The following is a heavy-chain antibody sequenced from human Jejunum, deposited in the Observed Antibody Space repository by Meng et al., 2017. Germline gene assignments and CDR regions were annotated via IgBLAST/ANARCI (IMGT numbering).Heavy chain of an antibody. Sequence: GGSLRLSCVASGFTFSTYWVSWVRQVPGKGLEWVARIKEDGSEKDYVDSVKGRFTISRNNAKNSLYLQLNSLRAEDTAVYYCARGGKMYGSYWGQGTLVTVSS. CDR3: ARGGKMYGSY. D-gene: IGHD1-26*01. CDR2: IKEDGSEK. V-gene: IGHV3-7*01. J-gene: IGHJ4*02. CDR1: GFTFSTYW.